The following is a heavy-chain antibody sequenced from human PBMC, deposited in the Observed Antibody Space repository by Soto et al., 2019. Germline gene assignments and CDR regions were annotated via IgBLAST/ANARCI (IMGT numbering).Heavy chain of an antibody. CDR3: AGIEARGRDFDY. J-gene: IGHJ4*02. CDR2: INPSGGST. Sequence: QVQLVQSGAEVKKPGASVKVSCKASGYTFTSYYMHWVRQAPGQGLEWMGIINPSGGSTSYAQKFQGRVTMTRDTSTSTVYMELSSLRSEDTAVYYCAGIEARGRDFDYWGQGTLVTVSS. D-gene: IGHD6-6*01. V-gene: IGHV1-46*01. CDR1: GYTFTSYY.